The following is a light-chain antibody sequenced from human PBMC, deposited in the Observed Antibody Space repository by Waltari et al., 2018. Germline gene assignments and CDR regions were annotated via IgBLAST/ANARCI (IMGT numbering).Light chain of an antibody. CDR3: QQRNDWPLT. CDR2: DAS. CDR1: QSASKY. Sequence: EIVLTQSPATLSLSPGERATLSCRASQSASKYVAWYQKRHGQAPRLLIYDASNRATGVPDRFDAFGSGTYFTLTISSLEPEDSAVYYCQQRNDWPLTFGGGTRVEIK. V-gene: IGKV3-11*01. J-gene: IGKJ4*01.